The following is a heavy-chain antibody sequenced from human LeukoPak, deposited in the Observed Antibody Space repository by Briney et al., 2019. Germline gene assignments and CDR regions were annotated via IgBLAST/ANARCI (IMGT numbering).Heavy chain of an antibody. Sequence: GGSLRLSCAASGFTFSSYEMNWVSQAPGKGLEWVSYISSSGSTIYYADSVKGRFTISRDNAKNSLYLQMNSLRAEDTAVYYCARAPHATHYWGQGTLVTVSS. CDR1: GFTFSSYE. J-gene: IGHJ4*02. CDR3: ARAPHATHY. CDR2: ISSSGSTI. V-gene: IGHV3-48*03.